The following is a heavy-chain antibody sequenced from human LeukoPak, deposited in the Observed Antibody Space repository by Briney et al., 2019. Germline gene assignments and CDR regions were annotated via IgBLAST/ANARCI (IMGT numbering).Heavy chain of an antibody. CDR3: ARESLEAATHGRFGP. D-gene: IGHD6-13*01. J-gene: IGHJ5*02. Sequence: QAGGSLRLSCAASGFTFGSYSMDWVRQAPGKGLEWVSYISSSGSVTYYADSVKGRFTISRDNGKNSLYLQINSLRAEDTAVYYCARESLEAATHGRFGPWGQGTLVIVSS. CDR2: ISSSGSVT. V-gene: IGHV3-48*01. CDR1: GFTFGSYS.